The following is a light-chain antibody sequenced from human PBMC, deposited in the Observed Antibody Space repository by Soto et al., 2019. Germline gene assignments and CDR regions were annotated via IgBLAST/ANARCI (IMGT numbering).Light chain of an antibody. CDR3: TSWTTSTTMI. Sequence: QSVLTQPASVSGSPGQSITISCTGTRSDIGAYNFVSWYQQHPGEVPKLMLYDVNVRPSGVSNRFSGSKSGNTASLTISGLQAEDEADYYCTSWTTSTTMIFGGGTKVTLL. CDR1: RSDIGAYNF. V-gene: IGLV2-14*03. CDR2: DVN. J-gene: IGLJ2*01.